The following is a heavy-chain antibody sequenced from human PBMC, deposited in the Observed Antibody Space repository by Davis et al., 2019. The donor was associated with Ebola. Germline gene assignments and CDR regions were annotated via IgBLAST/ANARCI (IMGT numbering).Heavy chain of an antibody. D-gene: IGHD1-26*01. CDR1: VITFSSYA. Sequence: GESLKISCTDSVITFSSYAMTWVRQAPGKGLVWVSRINSDGSSTSYADSVKGRFTISRDNAKNTLYLQMNSLRAEDTAVYYCARGIVGAFYYYYGMDVWGQGTTVTVSS. CDR2: INSDGSST. V-gene: IGHV3-74*01. J-gene: IGHJ6*02. CDR3: ARGIVGAFYYYYGMDV.